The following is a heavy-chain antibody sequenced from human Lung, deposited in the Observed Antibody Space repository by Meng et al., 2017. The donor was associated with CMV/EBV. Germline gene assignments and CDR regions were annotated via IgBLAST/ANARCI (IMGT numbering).Heavy chain of an antibody. CDR1: GFTFSNYW. D-gene: IGHD3-10*01. V-gene: IGHV3-74*01. J-gene: IGHJ4*02. CDR3: ARDPVRGDLDY. CDR2: INTDGSST. Sequence: GGSLRLSCAASGFTFSNYWIHWVRQAPGKGLEWVSRINTDGSSTAYADSVKGRFTISRDNAKNTVSLHISSVRAEDTAVFYCARDPVRGDLDYWGQGTLVTVSS.